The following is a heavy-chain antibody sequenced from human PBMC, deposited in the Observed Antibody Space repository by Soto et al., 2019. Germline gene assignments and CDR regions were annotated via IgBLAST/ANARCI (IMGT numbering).Heavy chain of an antibody. V-gene: IGHV4-34*01. J-gene: IGHJ6*02. CDR2: INHSGST. CDR1: GGSFSGYY. D-gene: IGHD3-10*01. CDR3: ARGWGRYYGSGSFLPRHYYYYGMDV. Sequence: SETLSLTCAVYGGSFSGYYWSWIRQPPGKGLEWIGEINHSGSTNYNPSLKSRVTISVDTSKNQFSLKLSSVTAADTAVYYCARGWGRYYGSGSFLPRHYYYYGMDVWGQGTTVTVSS.